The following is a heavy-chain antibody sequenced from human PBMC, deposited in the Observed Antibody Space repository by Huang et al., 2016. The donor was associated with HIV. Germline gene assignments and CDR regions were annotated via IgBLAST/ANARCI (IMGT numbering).Heavy chain of an antibody. Sequence: QLRESGPGLVTPSETLSLTCSASGTSMTSSTFYWGWFRQPPGRGLEWSGRVYFRGNTAYNPSLKSRVTISIDTANKQDSMRLTSVTAADTAVYFCAREVRSVDTDRPDGYYYRGLDVWGQGTTVIVSS. CDR3: AREVRSVDTDRPDGYYYRGLDV. V-gene: IGHV4-39*02. J-gene: IGHJ6*02. D-gene: IGHD2-2*03. CDR2: VYFRGNT. CDR1: GTSMTSSTFY.